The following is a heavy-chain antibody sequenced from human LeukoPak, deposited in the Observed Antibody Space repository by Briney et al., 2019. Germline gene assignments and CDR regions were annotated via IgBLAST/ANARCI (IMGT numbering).Heavy chain of an antibody. Sequence: SETLSLTCTVSGGSISSSSYYWGWIRQPPGKGLEWIGSIYYSGSTYYNPSLKSRVTISVDTSKNQFSLKLSSVTAVDTAVYYCARQRQLVHYLDYWGQGTLVTVSS. J-gene: IGHJ4*02. CDR2: IYYSGST. D-gene: IGHD6-6*01. V-gene: IGHV4-39*01. CDR3: ARQRQLVHYLDY. CDR1: GGSISSSSYY.